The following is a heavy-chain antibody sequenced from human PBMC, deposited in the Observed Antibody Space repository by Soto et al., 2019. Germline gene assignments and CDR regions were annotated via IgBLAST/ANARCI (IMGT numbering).Heavy chain of an antibody. CDR2: ISYDGSNK. Sequence: QVQLVESGGGVVQPGRSLRLSCAASGFTFSSYAMHWVHQAPGKGLEWVAVISYDGSNKYYADSVKGRFTISRDNSKNTLYLQMNSLRAEDTAVYYCAREYGITGTTFDYWGQGTLVTVSS. D-gene: IGHD1-7*01. V-gene: IGHV3-30-3*01. J-gene: IGHJ4*02. CDR3: AREYGITGTTFDY. CDR1: GFTFSSYA.